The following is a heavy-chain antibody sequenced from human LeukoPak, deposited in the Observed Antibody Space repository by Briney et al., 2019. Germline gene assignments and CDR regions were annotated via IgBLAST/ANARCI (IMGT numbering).Heavy chain of an antibody. V-gene: IGHV1-69*05. CDR3: ARGRDGYNSNY. Sequence: SVKVSCKASGGTFSSYAISWLRQAPGQGLEWMGGIIPIFGTANYAQKFQGRVTITTDESTITAYMELSSLRSEDTAVYYCARGRDGYNSNYWGQGTLVTVSS. CDR1: GGTFSSYA. CDR2: IIPIFGTA. J-gene: IGHJ4*02. D-gene: IGHD5-24*01.